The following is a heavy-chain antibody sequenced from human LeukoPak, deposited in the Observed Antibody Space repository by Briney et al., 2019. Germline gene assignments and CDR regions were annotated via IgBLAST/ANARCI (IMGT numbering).Heavy chain of an antibody. CDR2: ISYDGSNK. CDR3: ARDTIYCSGGSCYSVFDP. Sequence: PGGSLRLSCAASGFTFSSYAMHWVRQAPGKRLEWVAVISYDGSNKYYADSVKGRFTISRDNSKNTLYLQMNSLRAEDTAVYYCARDTIYCSGGSCYSVFDPWGQGTLVTVSS. V-gene: IGHV3-30-3*01. J-gene: IGHJ5*02. CDR1: GFTFSSYA. D-gene: IGHD2-15*01.